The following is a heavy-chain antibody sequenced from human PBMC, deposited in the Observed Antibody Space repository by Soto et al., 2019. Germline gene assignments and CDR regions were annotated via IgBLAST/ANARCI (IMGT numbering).Heavy chain of an antibody. CDR2: IWYDGSNK. J-gene: IGHJ5*02. V-gene: IGHV3-33*01. D-gene: IGHD6-13*01. Sequence: QVQLVESGGGVVQPGRSLTLSCAASGFTFINYGMHWVRQAPGKGLEWVAVIWYDGSNKYYADSVKGRFTISRDNSKNTQYLQMNSLRVEDTAVYYCARGGSSSWYLRWFDPWGQGTLVTVSS. CDR3: ARGGSSSWYLRWFDP. CDR1: GFTFINYG.